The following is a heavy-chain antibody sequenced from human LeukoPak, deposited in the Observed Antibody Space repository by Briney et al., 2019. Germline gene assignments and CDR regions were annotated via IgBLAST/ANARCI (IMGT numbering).Heavy chain of an antibody. J-gene: IGHJ4*02. Sequence: PSETLSLTCAVYGGSFSGYYWSWIRQPPGKGLEWIGEINHSGSTNYNPSLKSRVTISVDTSKNQFSLKLSSVTAADTAVYYCAGAAMDYDILTGYYRFYYFDYWGQGTLVTVSS. V-gene: IGHV4-34*01. D-gene: IGHD3-9*01. CDR1: GGSFSGYY. CDR2: INHSGST. CDR3: AGAAMDYDILTGYYRFYYFDY.